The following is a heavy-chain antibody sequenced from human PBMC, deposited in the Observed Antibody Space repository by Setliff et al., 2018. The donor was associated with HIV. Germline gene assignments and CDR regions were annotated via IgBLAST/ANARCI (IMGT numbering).Heavy chain of an antibody. V-gene: IGHV1-2*02. CDR3: ALANIVSTARWNH. D-gene: IGHD3-16*02. J-gene: IGHJ5*02. CDR2: INYNNGDT. CDR1: GYIFSGYY. Sequence: ASVKVSCKTSGYIFSGYYLHWLRRAPGQGLEWMGWINYNNGDTQYADEFQGRVTMTRDTSTSTVYVDLNRLTSDDTAVYYCALANIVSTARWNHWGRGALITVSS.